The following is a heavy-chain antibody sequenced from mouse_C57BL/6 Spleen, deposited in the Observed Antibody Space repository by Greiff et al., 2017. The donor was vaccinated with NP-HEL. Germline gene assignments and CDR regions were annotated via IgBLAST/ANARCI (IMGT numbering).Heavy chain of an antibody. CDR1: GYSFTGYY. CDR3: ARTVYDGYGDY. D-gene: IGHD2-3*01. V-gene: IGHV1-42*01. Sequence: EVQLQQSGPELVKPGASVKISCKASGYSFTGYYMNWVKQSPEKSLEWIGEINPSTGGTTYNQRFKAKATLTVDKSSSTAYMQLKSLTSEDSAVYYCARTVYDGYGDYWGQGTTLTVSS. J-gene: IGHJ2*01. CDR2: INPSTGGT.